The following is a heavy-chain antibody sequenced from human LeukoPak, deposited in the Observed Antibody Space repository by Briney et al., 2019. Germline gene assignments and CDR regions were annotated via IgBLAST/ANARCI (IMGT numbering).Heavy chain of an antibody. CDR1: GFTFSSYS. J-gene: IGHJ4*02. Sequence: PGGSLRLSCAASGFTFSSYSMNWVRQAPGKGLEWVSSISSSSSYMYYADSVKGRFTISRDNAKNSLYLQMNSLRAEDTAVYYCARLVQLERQFDYWGQGTLVTVSS. CDR3: ARLVQLERQFDY. CDR2: ISSSSSYM. D-gene: IGHD1-1*01. V-gene: IGHV3-21*01.